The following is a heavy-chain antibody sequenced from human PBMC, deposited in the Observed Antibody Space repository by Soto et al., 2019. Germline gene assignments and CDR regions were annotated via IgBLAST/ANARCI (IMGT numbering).Heavy chain of an antibody. Sequence: PGESLKISCKGSGYSFTSYWIGWVRQMPGKGLEWMGITYPGDSDTRYSPSFQGQVTISADKSISTAYLQWSSLKASDTAMYYCARSGFAGIVVVPAAQPRIWFDPWGQGTLVTVSS. J-gene: IGHJ5*02. CDR2: TYPGDSDT. CDR3: ARSGFAGIVVVPAAQPRIWFDP. V-gene: IGHV5-51*01. CDR1: GYSFTSYW. D-gene: IGHD2-2*01.